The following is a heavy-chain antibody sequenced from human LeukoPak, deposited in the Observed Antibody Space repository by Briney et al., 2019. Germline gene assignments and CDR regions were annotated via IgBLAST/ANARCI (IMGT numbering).Heavy chain of an antibody. V-gene: IGHV3-33*01. CDR1: GFTFSSYG. CDR2: IWFGGSNK. J-gene: IGHJ4*02. D-gene: IGHD7-27*01. CDR3: ARDRDWGCSYCSY. Sequence: PGGSLRLSCAASGFTFSSYGMHWVRQAPGKGLECVAVIWFGGSNKYYADSVKGRFTISRDNSKNTLYLQMNSLRAEDTAVYYCARDRDWGCSYCSYWGQGTLVTVSS.